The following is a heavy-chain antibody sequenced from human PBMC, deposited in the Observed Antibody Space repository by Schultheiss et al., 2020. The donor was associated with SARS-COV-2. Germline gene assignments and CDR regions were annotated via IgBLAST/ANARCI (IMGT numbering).Heavy chain of an antibody. CDR1: GYSFTSYW. V-gene: IGHV5-51*01. Sequence: GGSLRLSCKGSGYSFTSYWIGWVRQMPGKGLEWMWIIYPGESDTRYSPSFQGQVTISADKSISTAYLQWSSLKASDTAMYYCARLPQGSRFDYWGQGTLVTVSS. CDR3: ARLPQGSRFDY. J-gene: IGHJ4*02. CDR2: IYPGESDT.